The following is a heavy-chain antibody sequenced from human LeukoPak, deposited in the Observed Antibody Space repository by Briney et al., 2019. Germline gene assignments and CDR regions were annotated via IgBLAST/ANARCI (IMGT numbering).Heavy chain of an antibody. Sequence: PGGSLRLSCAAFGFTFSSYGMHWVRQAPGKGLEWVAFIRYDGSNKYYADSVKGRFTISRDNSKNTLYLQMNSLRAEDTAVYYCAKGGVAVAGTPYYYYYMDVWGKGTTVTVSS. CDR2: IRYDGSNK. D-gene: IGHD6-19*01. CDR1: GFTFSSYG. J-gene: IGHJ6*03. V-gene: IGHV3-30*02. CDR3: AKGGVAVAGTPYYYYYMDV.